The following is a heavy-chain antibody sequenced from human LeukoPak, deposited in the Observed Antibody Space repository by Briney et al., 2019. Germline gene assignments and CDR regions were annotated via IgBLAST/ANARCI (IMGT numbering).Heavy chain of an antibody. D-gene: IGHD5-12*01. J-gene: IGHJ4*02. CDR3: AKDGVATITYDY. Sequence: GGSLRLSCVSSVFSFSSYAISWVRQAPGKGLEWVSVISGSGGATYYAASVKGRFTISRDNSKTPLYLQMNSLRAEDTAVYYCAKDGVATITYDYWGQGTLVTVSS. CDR2: ISGSGGAT. CDR1: VFSFSSYA. V-gene: IGHV3-23*01.